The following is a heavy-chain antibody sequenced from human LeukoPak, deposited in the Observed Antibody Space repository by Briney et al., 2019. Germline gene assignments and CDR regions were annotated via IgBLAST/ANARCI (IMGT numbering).Heavy chain of an antibody. D-gene: IGHD3-10*01. CDR3: ARDSYGSGSYYGNWFDP. V-gene: IGHV3-30-3*01. J-gene: IGHJ5*02. CDR1: GFTFSSYA. Sequence: GGSLRLSCAASGFTFSSYAMHWVRQAPGKGLEWVAVISYDGSNKYYADSVKGRFTIFRDNSKNTLYLQMNSLRAEDTAVYYCARDSYGSGSYYGNWFDPWGQGTLVTVSS. CDR2: ISYDGSNK.